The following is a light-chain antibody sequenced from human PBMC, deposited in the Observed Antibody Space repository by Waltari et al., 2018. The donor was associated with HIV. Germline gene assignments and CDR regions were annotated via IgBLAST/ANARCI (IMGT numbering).Light chain of an antibody. CDR1: ALPKQY. Sequence: SYELTKPPSVSVSPGQTARITCSGDALPKQYAYWYQQKPGQAPVLVIYKDNERPSGIPERFSGSSSGTTVTLTISGVQTEDEADYYCQSADSTGTYPDVFGPGTKVTVL. J-gene: IGLJ1*01. CDR2: KDN. CDR3: QSADSTGTYPDV. V-gene: IGLV3-25*03.